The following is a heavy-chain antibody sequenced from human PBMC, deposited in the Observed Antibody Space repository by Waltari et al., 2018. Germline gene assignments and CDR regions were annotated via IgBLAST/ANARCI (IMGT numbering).Heavy chain of an antibody. CDR1: GYTFTGHD. Sequence: QVQLVQSGAEVKKPGASVKVSCKASGYTFTGHDINWVRQATGQGLAWMGGIKPERGNKGYGRKFTGRVTRSRRTSISAAYMELSSLQSEDAAVYYCARWGRVTGERDEGAFDIWGRGTMVTVSS. V-gene: IGHV1-8*01. CDR3: ARWGRVTGERDEGAFDI. J-gene: IGHJ3*02. CDR2: IKPERGNK. D-gene: IGHD3-16*01.